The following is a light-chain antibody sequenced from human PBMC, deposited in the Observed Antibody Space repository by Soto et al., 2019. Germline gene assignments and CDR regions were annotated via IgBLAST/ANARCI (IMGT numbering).Light chain of an antibody. J-gene: IGLJ1*01. CDR3: SSYAGSNNYV. CDR1: SSDVGAYTY. CDR2: GVT. Sequence: QSSLTHHPSSSGSPGQSVTISCTGTSSDVGAYTYVSWYQQHPGKAPKLMIYGVTERPSGVPDRFSGSKSGNTASLTVSGLQTEDEAYYYCSSYAGSNNYVFGTGTKVTVL. V-gene: IGLV2-8*01.